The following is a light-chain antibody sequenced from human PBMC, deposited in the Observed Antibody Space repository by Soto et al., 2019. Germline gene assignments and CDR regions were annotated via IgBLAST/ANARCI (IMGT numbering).Light chain of an antibody. Sequence: QSVLTQPPSVSGAPGQRVTISCTGSSSNIGAGYDVHWYQQLPGTAPKLLISSDNKRPSGVPDRFSGAKSGTSASLAISGLQSEDEADYYCAVWDDSLNGPVFGGGTQLTVL. J-gene: IGLJ3*02. CDR1: SSNIGAGYD. CDR2: SDN. V-gene: IGLV1-40*01. CDR3: AVWDDSLNGPV.